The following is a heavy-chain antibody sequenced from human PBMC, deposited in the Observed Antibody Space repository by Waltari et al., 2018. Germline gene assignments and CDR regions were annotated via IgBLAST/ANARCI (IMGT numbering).Heavy chain of an antibody. CDR1: GYTFTSYY. D-gene: IGHD3-3*01. CDR3: ARDHYDFWSGYTAYYGMDV. J-gene: IGHJ6*02. CDR2: INPSDGSI. V-gene: IGHV1-46*01. Sequence: QVQLVQSGAEVKKPGASVKVSCKASGYTFTSYYMHWVRQAPGQGLEWMGIINPSDGSISYAQKFQCRVTMTRDTSTSTVYMELSSLRSEDTAVYYCARDHYDFWSGYTAYYGMDVWGQGTTVTVSS.